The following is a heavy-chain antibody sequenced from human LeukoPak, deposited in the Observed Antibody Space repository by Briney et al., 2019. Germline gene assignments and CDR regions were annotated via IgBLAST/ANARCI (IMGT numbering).Heavy chain of an antibody. CDR2: IYTSGST. J-gene: IGHJ4*02. D-gene: IGHD3-22*01. V-gene: IGHV4-4*07. CDR3: AREGNYDSSGSFDY. CDR1: GGSISSYY. Sequence: PSETLSPTCTVSGGSISSYYWSWIRQPAGKGLEWIGRIYTSGSTNYNPSLKSRVTMSVDTSKNQFSLKLSSVTAADTAVYYCAREGNYDSSGSFDYWGQGTLVTVSS.